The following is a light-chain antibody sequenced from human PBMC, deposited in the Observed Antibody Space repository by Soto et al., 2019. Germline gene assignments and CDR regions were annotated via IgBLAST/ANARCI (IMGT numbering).Light chain of an antibody. CDR1: QSISSTY. V-gene: IGKV3-20*01. Sequence: ENVLTQSPGTLSLSPGERATLSCMASQSISSTYLAWYQQKPGQAPRLLIYGASSRATGIPDRFSGSGSGTDFTLIISRLEPEDFAVYYCQQYGSSPRSFGQGTKLEIK. CDR2: GAS. J-gene: IGKJ2*01. CDR3: QQYGSSPRS.